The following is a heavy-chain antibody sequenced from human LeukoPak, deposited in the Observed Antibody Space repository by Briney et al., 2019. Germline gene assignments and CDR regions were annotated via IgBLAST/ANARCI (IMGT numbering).Heavy chain of an antibody. D-gene: IGHD3-3*01. V-gene: IGHV1-46*03. J-gene: IGHJ5*02. Sequence: GASVKVSCKASGYTFTSYYMHWVRQAPGQGLEWMGIINPSGGNTSYAQKFQGRVTMTRDTSTSTVYMELSSLRSEDTAVYYCARGFLTYYDFWSGYYNFLWFDPWGQGTLVTVSS. CDR1: GYTFTSYY. CDR2: INPSGGNT. CDR3: ARGFLTYYDFWSGYYNFLWFDP.